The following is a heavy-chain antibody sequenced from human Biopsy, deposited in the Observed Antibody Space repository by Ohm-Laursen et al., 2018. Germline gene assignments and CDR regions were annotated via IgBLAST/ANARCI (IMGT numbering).Heavy chain of an antibody. Sequence: GASVKVSCKTSGYTFTAYGISWVRQAPGQGLEWMGWISTYNDDTNIAQKFQCRVSMTTDTSTRTAYMELRSLRSGDTAIYFCARDPGYDFWSGSDPFDIWGQGTLVTVS. CDR2: ISTYNDDT. D-gene: IGHD3-3*01. V-gene: IGHV1-18*04. CDR1: GYTFTAYG. CDR3: ARDPGYDFWSGSDPFDI. J-gene: IGHJ3*02.